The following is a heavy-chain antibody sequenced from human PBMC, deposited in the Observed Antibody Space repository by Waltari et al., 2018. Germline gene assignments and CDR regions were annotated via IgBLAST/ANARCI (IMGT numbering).Heavy chain of an antibody. CDR3: VRLRGGWSTAYNWFDP. V-gene: IGHV4-59*12. D-gene: IGHD2-15*01. Sequence: QVLLQESGPGLVRPSETLSLTCTVSGGSLGGSYWSWIRQPPGKGLEWVGYISSTGNTNYNPVLDGRVTILLDTSKRQFSLTLNSVTAADTAVYFCVRLRGGWSTAYNWFDPWGQGTLVTVSS. J-gene: IGHJ5*02. CDR1: GGSLGGSY. CDR2: ISSTGNT.